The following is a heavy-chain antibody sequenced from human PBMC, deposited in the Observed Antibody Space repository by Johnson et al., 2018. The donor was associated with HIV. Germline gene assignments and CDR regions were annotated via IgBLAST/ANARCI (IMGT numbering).Heavy chain of an antibody. Sequence: VQLVESGGGLVQPGGSLRLSCAASGFTFDDYAMHWVRQAPGKGLEWVSGISWNSGSIDYVDSVKGRFTISRDNAKNSLYLQMNSLGAEDTALYYCAKTYSSGWYDAFDIWGQGTMVTVSS. D-gene: IGHD6-19*01. CDR1: GFTFDDYA. V-gene: IGHV3-9*01. CDR2: ISWNSGSI. CDR3: AKTYSSGWYDAFDI. J-gene: IGHJ3*02.